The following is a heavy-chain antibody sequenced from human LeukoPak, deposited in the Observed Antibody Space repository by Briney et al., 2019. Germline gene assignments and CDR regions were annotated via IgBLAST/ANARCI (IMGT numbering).Heavy chain of an antibody. Sequence: PGGSLRLSCAASGFTFSSYSMNWVRQAPGKGREWVSSISSSSSYIYYADSVKGRFTISRDNAKSSMYRKMNSLRAEDTAVYYCARDVSLRDYWGRGTLVTVSS. CDR2: ISSSSSYI. J-gene: IGHJ4*02. D-gene: IGHD4-17*01. CDR3: ARDVSLRDY. CDR1: GFTFSSYS. V-gene: IGHV3-21*04.